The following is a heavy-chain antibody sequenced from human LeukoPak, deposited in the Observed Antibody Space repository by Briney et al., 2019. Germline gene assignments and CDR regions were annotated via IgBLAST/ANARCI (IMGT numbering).Heavy chain of an antibody. CDR2: ISYDGSNK. J-gene: IGHJ4*02. V-gene: IGHV3-30*18. CDR1: GFTFSSYG. Sequence: GGSLRLSCAASGFTFSSYGMHWVRQAPGKGLEWVAVISYDGSNKYYADSVKGRFTISRDNSMNTLYLQMNSLRAEDTAVYYCAKDTGYSSGWGGHDYWGQGTLVTVSS. CDR3: AKDTGYSSGWGGHDY. D-gene: IGHD6-19*01.